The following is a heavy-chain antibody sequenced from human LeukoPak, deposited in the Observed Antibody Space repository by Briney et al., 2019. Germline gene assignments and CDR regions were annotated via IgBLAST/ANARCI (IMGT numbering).Heavy chain of an antibody. J-gene: IGHJ4*02. Sequence: PGGSLRLSCAASGFTFSTYGMHWVRQAPGKGLEWVAFIRYDGNNEYYADFVKGRFTISRDNSKNTLYLQMNSLRAEDTAVYYYAKGGVTIFFDYWGQGTLVTVSS. CDR1: GFTFSTYG. CDR3: AKGGVTIFFDY. V-gene: IGHV3-30*02. CDR2: IRYDGNNE. D-gene: IGHD3-9*01.